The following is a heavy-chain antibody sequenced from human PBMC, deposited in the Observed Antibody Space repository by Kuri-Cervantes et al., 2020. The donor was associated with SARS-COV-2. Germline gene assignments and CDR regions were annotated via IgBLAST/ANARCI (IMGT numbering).Heavy chain of an antibody. CDR2: VRGKANNYAT. Sequence: GESLKISCGVSGFLFSASAIHWVRQASGKRLEWVGRVRGKANNYATAYAASVKGRFTISRDDSKNMAYLQMNSLKTEDTAVYYCAKDSAPYGDYFDYWGQGTLVTVSS. CDR3: AKDSAPYGDYFDY. CDR1: GFLFSASA. J-gene: IGHJ4*02. D-gene: IGHD4-17*01. V-gene: IGHV3-73*01.